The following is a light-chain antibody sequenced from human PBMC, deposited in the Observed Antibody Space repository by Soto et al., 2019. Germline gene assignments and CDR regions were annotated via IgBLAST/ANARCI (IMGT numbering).Light chain of an antibody. CDR2: DAS. J-gene: IGKJ4*01. CDR1: QSVSYY. V-gene: IGKV3-20*01. Sequence: EIVLTQSPGTLSLSPGERATLSCRASQSVSYYLAWYQQKPGQAPRLLIYDASSRATGVPDRFSGSGSGTDFTLTISRLEPEDFAVYSCQHCQPYGDSPTLTFGGGTKVEIK. CDR3: QHCQPYGDSPTLT.